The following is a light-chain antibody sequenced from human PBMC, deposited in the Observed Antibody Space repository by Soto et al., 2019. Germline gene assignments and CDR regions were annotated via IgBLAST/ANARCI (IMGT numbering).Light chain of an antibody. CDR2: EVS. J-gene: IGLJ3*02. CDR1: RSDVGGYNY. V-gene: IGLV2-14*01. CDR3: SAYTSSSTRG. Sequence: QSALTQPASVSGSPGQSITISCTGPRSDVGGYNYVSWYQQHPGKAPQLMIYEVSNRPSGVSNRVSGSKSGNTASLTIAGLQAEDEADYDCSAYTSSSTRGFGGGTKLTVL.